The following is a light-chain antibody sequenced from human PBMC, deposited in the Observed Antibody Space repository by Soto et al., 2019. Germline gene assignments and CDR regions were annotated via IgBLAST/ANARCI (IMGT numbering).Light chain of an antibody. CDR3: QQYNNWLWT. Sequence: EIVMTQSPATLSVSPGERATLSCRASQSVSRNVAWYQQKPAQAPRLLIHDASTRATGIAVRFSGSGSGTEFTLTISSLQSEDFAVSYCQQYNNWLWTFGQGTKVEIK. CDR2: DAS. CDR1: QSVSRN. V-gene: IGKV3-15*01. J-gene: IGKJ1*01.